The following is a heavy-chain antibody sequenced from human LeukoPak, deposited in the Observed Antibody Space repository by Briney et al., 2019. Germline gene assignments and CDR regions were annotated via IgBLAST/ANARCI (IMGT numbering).Heavy chain of an antibody. J-gene: IGHJ5*02. CDR2: IYYSGST. Sequence: PSETLSLTCTVSGGSISSSSYYWGWIRQPPGKGLEWIANIYYSGSTYLNPSLKGRVTISIDTSKNQFSLKLTSVTAADTAVYYCARLVPPGWFDPWGQGTLVTVSS. CDR3: ARLVPPGWFDP. V-gene: IGHV4-39*01. CDR1: GGSISSSSYY.